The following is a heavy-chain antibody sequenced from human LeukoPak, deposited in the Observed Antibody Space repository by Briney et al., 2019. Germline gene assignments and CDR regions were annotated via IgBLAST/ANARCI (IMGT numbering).Heavy chain of an antibody. CDR2: ISSSSSYI. J-gene: IGHJ4*02. V-gene: IGHV3-21*01. D-gene: IGHD3-10*01. CDR1: GFTFSSYS. Sequence: GGSLRLSCAASGFTFSSYSMNWVRQAPGKGLEWVSSISSSSSYIYYADSVKGRFTISRDNSKNTLYLQMNSLRAEDTAVYYCARDLTYGSGSRTSDYWGQGTLVAVSS. CDR3: ARDLTYGSGSRTSDY.